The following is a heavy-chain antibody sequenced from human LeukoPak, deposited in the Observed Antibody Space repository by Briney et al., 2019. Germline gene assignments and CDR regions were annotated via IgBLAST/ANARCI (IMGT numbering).Heavy chain of an antibody. V-gene: IGHV3-11*06. J-gene: IGHJ4*02. CDR3: ARDLVRGTSDY. Sequence: PGGSLRLSCAASGCTFSDYYMSWIRQAPGKGLQWVSYISSGSSYTNYVDSVKGRFTISRDNAKNSLYLQMNSLRAEDTAVYYCARDLVRGTSDYWGQGTLVTVPS. CDR2: ISSGSSYT. CDR1: GCTFSDYY. D-gene: IGHD3-10*01.